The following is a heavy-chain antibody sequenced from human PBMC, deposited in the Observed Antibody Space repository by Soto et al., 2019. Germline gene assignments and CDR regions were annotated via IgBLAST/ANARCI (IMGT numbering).Heavy chain of an antibody. CDR1: GYTFTSSA. CDR2: INTNTGNP. CDR3: ARDHEQLAFDY. V-gene: IGHV7-4-1*02. Sequence: ASVKVSCKASGYTFTSSAMNWVRQAPGQGLEWMGWINTNTGNPTYAQGFTGRFVFSLDTSVSTAYLQISSLKAEDAAVYYCARDHEQLAFDYWGQGTLVTVSS. D-gene: IGHD6-6*01. J-gene: IGHJ4*02.